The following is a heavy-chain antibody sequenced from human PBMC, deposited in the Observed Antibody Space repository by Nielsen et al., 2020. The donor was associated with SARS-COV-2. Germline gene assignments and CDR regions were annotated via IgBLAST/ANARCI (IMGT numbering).Heavy chain of an antibody. CDR2: IWGSGGST. CDR1: GFTFSRNA. J-gene: IGHJ1*01. V-gene: IGHV3-23*01. D-gene: IGHD5/OR15-5a*01. CDR3: AKDGARVYAESFQH. Sequence: GGSLRLSCAASGFTFSRNAMSWVPQAQGKGLEWVSAIWGSGGSTYYADSVKGRFTISRDNSKNTLYLQMKSLRAEDTAVYYCAKDGARVYAESFQHWGQGTLVTVSS.